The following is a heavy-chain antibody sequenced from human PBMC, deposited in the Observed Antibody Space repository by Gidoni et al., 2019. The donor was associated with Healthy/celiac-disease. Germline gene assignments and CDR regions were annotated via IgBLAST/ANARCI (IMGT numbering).Heavy chain of an antibody. CDR2: IYYSGST. Sequence: QVQLQASGPGLVKPSETLSLTCTVSGGSISSYYWSWIRQPPGKGLEWIGYIYYSGSTNYNPSLKSRVTISVDTSKNQFSLKLSSVTAADTAVYYCASSRYFWNDVGDYYFDYWGQGTLVTVSS. CDR3: ASSRYFWNDVGDYYFDY. CDR1: GGSISSYY. V-gene: IGHV4-59*01. D-gene: IGHD1-1*01. J-gene: IGHJ4*02.